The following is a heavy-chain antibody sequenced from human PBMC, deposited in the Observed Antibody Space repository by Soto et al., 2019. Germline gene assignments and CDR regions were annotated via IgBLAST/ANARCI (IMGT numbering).Heavy chain of an antibody. CDR2: IYHSGST. V-gene: IGHV4-30-2*01. CDR1: GGSISSGGYS. J-gene: IGHJ4*02. D-gene: IGHD3-10*01. Sequence: QLQLQESGSGLVKPSQTLSLTCAVSGGSISSGGYSWSWIRQPPGKGLEWIGYIYHSGSTYYNPSLKSGVTISVDRSKNQFSLKLSSVTAADTAVYYCARAGGWFGELLGGYYFDYWGQGTLVTVSS. CDR3: ARAGGWFGELLGGYYFDY.